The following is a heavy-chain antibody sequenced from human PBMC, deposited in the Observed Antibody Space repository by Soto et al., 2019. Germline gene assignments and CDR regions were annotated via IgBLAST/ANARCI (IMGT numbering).Heavy chain of an antibody. CDR3: AKNGLSNSPSAIDS. D-gene: IGHD2-8*01. V-gene: IGHV3-23*01. CDR1: GFTFSSNG. J-gene: IGHJ4*02. CDR2: ISGSGRNT. Sequence: GGSLRLSCATSGFTFSSNGMSWVRQAPGKGLDWVSGISGSGRNTYYADSVKGRFTISRDNSKNTLFLQMNSLRAEDTAVYYCAKNGLSNSPSAIDSWGQGTLVTVSS.